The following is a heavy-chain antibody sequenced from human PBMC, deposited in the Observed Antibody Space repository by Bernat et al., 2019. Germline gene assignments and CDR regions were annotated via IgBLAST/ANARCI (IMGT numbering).Heavy chain of an antibody. J-gene: IGHJ3*02. V-gene: IGHV3-23*01. Sequence: EVQLLESGGGLVQPGGSLRLSCAASGFTFSSYAMSWVRQAPGKGLEWVSAISGSGGSTYYADSVKGRFTISRDNSKNTLYLQMNSPRAEDTAVYYCAKDRAHMVRGVRDAFDIWGQGTMVTVSS. CDR3: AKDRAHMVRGVRDAFDI. CDR1: GFTFSSYA. D-gene: IGHD3-10*01. CDR2: ISGSGGST.